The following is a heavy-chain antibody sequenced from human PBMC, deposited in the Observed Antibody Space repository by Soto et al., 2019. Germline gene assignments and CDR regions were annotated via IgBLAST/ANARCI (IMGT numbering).Heavy chain of an antibody. V-gene: IGHV3-33*01. CDR3: ARDRGYSGYVMGGGFDY. D-gene: IGHD5-12*01. CDR2: IWYDGSDK. Sequence: QVQLVESGGGVVQPGRSLRLSCAASGFTFRSYGMHWVSQAPGKGLEWVAVIWYDGSDKYYADSVKGRFTISRDNSKNTLYLQMNSLRDEDTAVYYCARDRGYSGYVMGGGFDYWGQGTLVTVSS. CDR1: GFTFRSYG. J-gene: IGHJ4*02.